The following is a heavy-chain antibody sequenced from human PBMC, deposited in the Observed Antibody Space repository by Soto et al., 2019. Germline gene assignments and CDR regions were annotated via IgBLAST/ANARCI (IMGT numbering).Heavy chain of an antibody. CDR1: GVSFSTYY. J-gene: IGHJ4*02. CDR2: IYYSGSS. Sequence: QGQLQEAGPGLVKPSETLSITCTVSGVSFSTYYWSWIRQAPGKGLEWIGYIYYSGSSNYNPSLKSRVTMSVDTSTKQLSLKLSSVTAADTAVYYCARDQGGPFDYWGQGTLVTVSS. D-gene: IGHD2-15*01. V-gene: IGHV4-59*01. CDR3: ARDQGGPFDY.